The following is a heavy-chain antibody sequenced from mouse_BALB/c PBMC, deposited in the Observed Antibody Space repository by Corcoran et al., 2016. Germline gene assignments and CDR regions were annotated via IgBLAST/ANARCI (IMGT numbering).Heavy chain of an antibody. CDR1: GYTFTDYY. CDR2: INPNNGGT. J-gene: IGHJ2*01. CDR3: ARDTNYYFDY. D-gene: IGHD2-5*01. Sequence: EVQLQQSGPELVKPGASVKMSCKASGYTFTDYYMKWVKQSHGESLEWIGDINPNNGGTGYNQKFKGKATLTVDKSSSTAYMQLNSLTSEDSAVYYCARDTNYYFDYWGQGTTLTVSS. V-gene: IGHV1-26*01.